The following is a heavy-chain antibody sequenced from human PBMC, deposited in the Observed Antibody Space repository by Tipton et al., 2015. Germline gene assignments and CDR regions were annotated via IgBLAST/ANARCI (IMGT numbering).Heavy chain of an antibody. V-gene: IGHV4-31*03. Sequence: TLSLTCTVSGGSISSGGSSWSWIRQHPGKGLEWIGYIFYSGSTFYNPSVRSRASISVDTSKNQFSLKLSSATAADTAVYYCAKGQVTIFGVVISGMDVWGQGTTVTVSS. CDR3: AKGQVTIFGVVISGMDV. CDR1: GGSISSGGSS. J-gene: IGHJ6*02. CDR2: IFYSGST. D-gene: IGHD3-3*01.